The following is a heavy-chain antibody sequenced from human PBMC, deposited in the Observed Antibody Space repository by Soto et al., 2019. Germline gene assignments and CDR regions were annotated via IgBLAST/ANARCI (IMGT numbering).Heavy chain of an antibody. CDR2: IYWDDDK. Sequence: QITLKESGPTLVKPTQTLTLTCTFSGFSLTTYGVGVGWVRQPPGKALEWLALIYWDDDKRYNPSLKSRLTITKDTTKNHEVLTMTIIDPVDTATYYCAHRLTLNSDWNYGRFDYWGQGTLVTVSS. CDR1: GFSLTTYGVG. J-gene: IGHJ4*02. CDR3: AHRLTLNSDWNYGRFDY. D-gene: IGHD1-7*01. V-gene: IGHV2-5*02.